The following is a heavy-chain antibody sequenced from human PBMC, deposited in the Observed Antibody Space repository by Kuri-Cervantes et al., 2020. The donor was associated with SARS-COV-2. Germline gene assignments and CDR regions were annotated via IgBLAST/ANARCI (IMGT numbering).Heavy chain of an antibody. CDR1: GGSISSGGYY. D-gene: IGHD2-2*01. Sequence: LRLSGTVSGGSISSGGYYWSWIRQHPGKGLEWIGYIYYSGSTYYNPSLKSRVTISVDTSKNQFSLKLSSVTAADTAVYYCARETVVVPAALDVWGKGTTVTVSA. J-gene: IGHJ6*04. CDR2: IYYSGST. CDR3: ARETVVVPAALDV. V-gene: IGHV4-31*03.